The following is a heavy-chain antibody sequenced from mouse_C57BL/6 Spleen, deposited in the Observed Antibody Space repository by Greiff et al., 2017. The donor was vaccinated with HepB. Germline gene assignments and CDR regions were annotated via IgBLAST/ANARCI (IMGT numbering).Heavy chain of an antibody. CDR3: AREGHAMDY. CDR2: INYDGSST. V-gene: IGHV5-16*01. D-gene: IGHD3-3*01. CDR1: GFTFSDYY. Sequence: EVQLVESEGGLVQPGSSMKLSCTASGFTFSDYYMAWVRQVPEKGLEWVANINYDGSSTYYLDSLKSRFIISRDNAKNILYLQMSSLKSEDTATYYWAREGHAMDYWGQGTSVTVSS. J-gene: IGHJ4*01.